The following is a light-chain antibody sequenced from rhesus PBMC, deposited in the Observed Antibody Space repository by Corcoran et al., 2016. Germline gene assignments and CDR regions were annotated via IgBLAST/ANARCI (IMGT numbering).Light chain of an antibody. CDR1: QRVTTS. CDR3: QQYNDWT. Sequence: EIVLTQSPGTLSLSPGGRATLSCRASQRVTTSVAWYQQKPGQPPRLLIYNAATRATGSPDRFIGSGSGTDFTLTISGLEPEDYGLYYCQQYNDWTFGQGTKVEIK. CDR2: NAA. J-gene: IGKJ1*01. V-gene: IGKV3-42*02.